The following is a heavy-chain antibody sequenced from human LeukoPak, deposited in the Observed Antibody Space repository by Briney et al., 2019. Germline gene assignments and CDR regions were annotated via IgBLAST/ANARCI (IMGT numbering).Heavy chain of an antibody. V-gene: IGHV3-7*04. J-gene: IGHJ4*02. CDR2: LKPDGGED. Sequence: GGSLRLSCAASGFNFSSYWMSWVRQTPDKGLEWVANLKPDGGEDNYVDSVRGRFTISRDNAKSSLYLQMNSLRGEDTAVYSCVRGAGGGDFWGQGTLVTVSS. D-gene: IGHD6-19*01. CDR1: GFNFSSYW. CDR3: VRGAGGGDF.